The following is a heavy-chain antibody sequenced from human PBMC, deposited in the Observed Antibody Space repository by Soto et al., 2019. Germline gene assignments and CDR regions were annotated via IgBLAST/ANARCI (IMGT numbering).Heavy chain of an antibody. CDR1: GGSLTTDNW. V-gene: IGHV4-4*02. CDR2: IHHSGST. J-gene: IGHJ3*02. Sequence: VQLQQSGPGLVKPSGTLSLTCDVSGGSLTTDNWWSWVRQSPGKGLEWIGEIHHSGSTNYNPSLKTRVTTSLDKSRKQFFLKLTSFTAADTAVYYCARGYAFDIWGQGTVVTVSS. CDR3: ARGYAFDI.